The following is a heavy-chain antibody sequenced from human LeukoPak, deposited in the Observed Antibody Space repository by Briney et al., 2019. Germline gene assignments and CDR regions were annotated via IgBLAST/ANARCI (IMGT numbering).Heavy chain of an antibody. CDR3: ARAAAAAGGQYFDY. D-gene: IGHD6-13*01. J-gene: IGHJ4*02. CDR2: IYTNGDT. Sequence: PSETLSLTCTVSGASINNYFWSWIPQPAGQGVEWIGRIYTNGDTRYNPSLKSRVTLSVDTSKNQLSLKLMSMTAADTAVYYCARAAAAAGGQYFDYWGQGTLVTVSS. CDR1: GASINNYF. V-gene: IGHV4-4*07.